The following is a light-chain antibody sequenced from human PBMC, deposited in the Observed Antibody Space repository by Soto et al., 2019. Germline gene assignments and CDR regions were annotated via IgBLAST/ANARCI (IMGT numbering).Light chain of an antibody. Sequence: EIVLTQSPATLSLSPGERATLSCRASQSVSSYLAWYQQKPGQAPRLLIYDASNRATGIPARFSGSGPGTDFTLTISSLEPEDFAVYYCQQRSNWPRTFGPGTKVDI. V-gene: IGKV3-11*01. CDR2: DAS. CDR3: QQRSNWPRT. CDR1: QSVSSY. J-gene: IGKJ3*01.